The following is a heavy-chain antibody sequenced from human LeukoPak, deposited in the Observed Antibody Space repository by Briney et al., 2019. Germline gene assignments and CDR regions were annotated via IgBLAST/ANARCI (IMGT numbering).Heavy chain of an antibody. D-gene: IGHD6-19*01. CDR3: AKGSSGWGYYFDY. Sequence: GGSLRLSCAASGFTFSSYAMSWVRQAPGKGLEGVSAISGSGGSTYYADSVKGRFTISRDNSKNTLYLQMNSLRAEDTAVYYCAKGSSGWGYYFDYWGQGTLVTVSS. CDR1: GFTFSSYA. J-gene: IGHJ4*02. V-gene: IGHV3-23*01. CDR2: ISGSGGST.